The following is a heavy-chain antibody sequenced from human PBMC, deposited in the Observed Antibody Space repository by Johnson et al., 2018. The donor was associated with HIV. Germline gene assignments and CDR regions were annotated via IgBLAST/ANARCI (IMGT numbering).Heavy chain of an antibody. Sequence: QVQLVESGGGLVQPGGSLRLSCVASGFTVSNNYMSWVRQAPGKGLDWVSYVSSSATTIYYADSVKGRFTISRDNFKNTLYLQMDSLRAEDTAVYFCAREMVAAKDAFDIWGQGTMVTVSS. J-gene: IGHJ3*02. CDR2: VSSSATTI. V-gene: IGHV3-11*04. CDR3: AREMVAAKDAFDI. CDR1: GFTVSNNY. D-gene: IGHD2-15*01.